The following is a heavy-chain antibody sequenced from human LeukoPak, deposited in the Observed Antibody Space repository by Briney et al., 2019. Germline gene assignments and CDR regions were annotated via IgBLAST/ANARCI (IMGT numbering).Heavy chain of an antibody. CDR3: ARWYQLLPARFDH. CDR2: IYYSGST. Sequence: SETLSLTCTVSGGSISSYYWSWIRQPPGKGLEWIGYIYYSGSTSYNPSLKSRVTISVDTSKNQFSLKLSSVTAADTAVYYCARWYQLLPARFDHWGQGTLVTVSS. D-gene: IGHD2-2*01. CDR1: GGSISSYY. V-gene: IGHV4-59*01. J-gene: IGHJ5*02.